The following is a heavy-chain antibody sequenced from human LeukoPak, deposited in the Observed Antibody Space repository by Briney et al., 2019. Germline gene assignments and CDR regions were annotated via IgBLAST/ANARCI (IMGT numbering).Heavy chain of an antibody. D-gene: IGHD6-6*01. CDR1: GFTFDDYA. J-gene: IGHJ4*02. Sequence: PGGSLRLSCAASGFTFDDYAMHWVRQAPGKGLEWVSLISGDGGSTYYADSVKGRFTISRDNSKNSLYLQTNSLRTEDTALYYCAKDLEYSSSSEDFDYWGQGTLVTVSS. CDR2: ISGDGGST. V-gene: IGHV3-43*02. CDR3: AKDLEYSSSSEDFDY.